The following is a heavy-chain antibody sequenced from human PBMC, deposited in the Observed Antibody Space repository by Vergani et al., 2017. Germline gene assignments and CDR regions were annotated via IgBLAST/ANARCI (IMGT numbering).Heavy chain of an antibody. CDR3: ARHSXVEWLVKLGWIDP. D-gene: IGHD6-19*01. Sequence: QLQLQESGPGLVKPSATLCLTCSVSGSSIRSSNYYWGWIRQPPGKGLEWIVSIYYSGSTYYNPSLKSRVTISVDTSKNQFSLKLSSVTAADTAVYFCARHSXVEWLVKLGWIDPWGQGILVTVSS. CDR1: GSSIRSSNYY. J-gene: IGHJ5*02. CDR2: IYYSGST. V-gene: IGHV4-39*01.